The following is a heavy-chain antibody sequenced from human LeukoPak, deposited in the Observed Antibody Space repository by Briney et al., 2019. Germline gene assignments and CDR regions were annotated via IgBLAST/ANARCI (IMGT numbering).Heavy chain of an antibody. J-gene: IGHJ4*02. CDR3: ARDLQSGGDY. CDR1: GFTFSSYA. CDR2: ISYDGSNK. Sequence: PGRSLRLSCAASGFTFSSYAMHWVRQAPGKGLEWVAVISYDGSNKYYANSVKGRFTISRDNSKNTLYLQMNSLRAEDTAVYYCARDLQSGGDYWGQGTLVIVSS. V-gene: IGHV3-30*04. D-gene: IGHD5-24*01.